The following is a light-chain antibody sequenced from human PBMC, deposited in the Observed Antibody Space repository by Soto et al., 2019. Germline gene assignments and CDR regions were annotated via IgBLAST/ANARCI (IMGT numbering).Light chain of an antibody. Sequence: ENVLTPSPGTLSLSPGERATLSCRASQTVSSTYLAWYQQKPGQAPRLLIFGASNRATGIPARFSGSGSGTDFTLTINSLEPEDFAVYYCQQRDSWPITFGQGTRLEIK. V-gene: IGKV3D-20*02. CDR1: QTVSSTY. CDR2: GAS. CDR3: QQRDSWPIT. J-gene: IGKJ5*01.